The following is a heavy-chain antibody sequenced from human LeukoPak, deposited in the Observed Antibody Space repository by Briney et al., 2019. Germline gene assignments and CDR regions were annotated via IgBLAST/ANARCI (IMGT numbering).Heavy chain of an antibody. V-gene: IGHV1-69*13. J-gene: IGHJ4*02. D-gene: IGHD5-24*01. CDR3: ARAARWLQLWYYFDY. CDR1: GGTFSSYA. CDR2: IIPIFGTA. Sequence: SVTVSCKASGGTFSSYAISWVRQAPGQGLEWMGGIIPIFGTANYAQKFQGRVTITADESTSTAYMELSSLRSEDTAVYYCARAARWLQLWYYFDYWGQGTLVTVSS.